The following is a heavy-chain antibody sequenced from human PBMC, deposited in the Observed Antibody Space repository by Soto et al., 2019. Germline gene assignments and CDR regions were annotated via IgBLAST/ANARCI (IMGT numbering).Heavy chain of an antibody. J-gene: IGHJ4*02. CDR2: IIPIFGTA. CDR3: ARGGRPREWELDY. CDR1: GGTFSRNA. D-gene: IGHD1-26*01. V-gene: IGHV1-69*01. Sequence: QVQLVQSGAEVKKPGSSIKVSCKTSGGTFSRNAISWVRQAPRQGLEWMGGIIPIFGTANYAQKFQVRVTITADESTSTAYMELTSLRSDDTAVYYCARGGRPREWELDYWGQGTLVTVSS.